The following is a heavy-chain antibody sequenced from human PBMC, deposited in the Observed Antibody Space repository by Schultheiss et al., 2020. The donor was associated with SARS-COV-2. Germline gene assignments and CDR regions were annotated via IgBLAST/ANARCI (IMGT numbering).Heavy chain of an antibody. V-gene: IGHV3-33*01. CDR2: IWYDGSNK. CDR1: GFTFSSYG. D-gene: IGHD6-13*01. J-gene: IGHJ6*02. CDR3: ARDRGSSSWYYYYGMDV. Sequence: GESLKISCAASGFTFSSYGMHWVRQAPGKGLEWVAVIWYDGSNKYYADSVKGRFTISRDNSKNTLYLQMNSLRAEDTAVYYCARDRGSSSWYYYYGMDVWGQGTTVTVSS.